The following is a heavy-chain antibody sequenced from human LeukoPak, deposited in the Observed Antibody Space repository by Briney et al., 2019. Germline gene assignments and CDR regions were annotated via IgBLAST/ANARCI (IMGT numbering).Heavy chain of an antibody. J-gene: IGHJ5*02. CDR3: AEERS. V-gene: IGHV3-23*01. CDR2: ISGSDGST. CDR1: GFTFSSFG. Sequence: GGSLRLSCAASGFTFSSFGMHWVRQAPGKGLEWVSSISGSDGSTNYADSVKGRFTISRDNSKNTLYLQMHSLRAEDTAVYFCAEERSWGQGTLLTVSS.